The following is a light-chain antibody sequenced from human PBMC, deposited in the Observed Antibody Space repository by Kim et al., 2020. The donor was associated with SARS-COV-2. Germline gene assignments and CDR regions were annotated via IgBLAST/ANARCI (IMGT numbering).Light chain of an antibody. Sequence: PSSIYCISTESQVYESGSTYMSGFHQRAGQSPRRLINMVSQRHSGVPDRFSGGGSGTDFTLRISRVEGEDVGVYYCMQGTHKPWTFGQGTKVDIK. CDR1: ESQVYESGSTY. CDR2: MVS. J-gene: IGKJ1*01. CDR3: MQGTHKPWT. V-gene: IGKV2-30*01.